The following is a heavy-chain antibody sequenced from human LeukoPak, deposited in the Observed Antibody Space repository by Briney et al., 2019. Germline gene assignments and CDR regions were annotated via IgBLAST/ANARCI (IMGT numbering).Heavy chain of an antibody. CDR2: INPSGGST. CDR3: VLGGSGGGRMDV. CDR1: GYTFTSYY. V-gene: IGHV1-46*01. J-gene: IGHJ3*01. D-gene: IGHD3-16*01. Sequence: GASVKVSCKASGYTFTSYYMHWVRQAPGQGLEWMGIINPSGGSTSCAQKFQGRVTITADKSTSTAYMELRSLRSEDTAVYYCVLGGSGGGRMDVWGQGTMVTVSS.